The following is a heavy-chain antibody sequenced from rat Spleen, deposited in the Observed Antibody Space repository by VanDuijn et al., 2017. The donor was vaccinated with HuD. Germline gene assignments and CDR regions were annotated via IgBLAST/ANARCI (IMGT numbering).Heavy chain of an antibody. CDR3: ARLRYNPFDY. J-gene: IGHJ2*01. Sequence: EVQLVESGGDLVQPGGSLKLSCAASGFTFNNYHMAWVRQAPTKGLEWVASISTGGGDTYYRDSVKGRFTISRVNAQSTLYLQMDSLRSEDTATYYCARLRYNPFDYWGQGVMVTVSS. D-gene: IGHD1-5*01. CDR2: ISTGGGDT. CDR1: GFTFNNYH. V-gene: IGHV5-25*01.